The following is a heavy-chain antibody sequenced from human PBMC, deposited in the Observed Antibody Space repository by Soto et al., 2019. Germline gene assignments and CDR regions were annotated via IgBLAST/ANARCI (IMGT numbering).Heavy chain of an antibody. CDR1: GDSVSSNSAA. CDR2: TYYRSKWYN. V-gene: IGHV6-1*01. J-gene: IGHJ6*02. Sequence: SQTLSLTCAISGDSVSSNSAALNWIRQSPSRGLEWLGRTYYRSKWYNDYALSVKSRITITPDTSKNQFSLQLNSVTPEDTAVYYCARHSSIVGATLYYYYYGMDVWGQGTTVTVSS. CDR3: ARHSSIVGATLYYYYYGMDV. D-gene: IGHD1-26*01.